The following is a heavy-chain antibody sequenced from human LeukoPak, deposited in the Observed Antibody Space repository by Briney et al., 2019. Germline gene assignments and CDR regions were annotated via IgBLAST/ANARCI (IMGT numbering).Heavy chain of an antibody. D-gene: IGHD3-3*01. CDR2: ISSSSSTI. Sequence: GGSLRLSCAASGFRFSSYSMNWVRQAPGKGLEWVSYISSSSSTIYYADSVKGRFTISRDNAKNSLYLQMNSLRAEDTAVYYCAKTSARDFWSGFVTRYFDYWGQGTLVTVSS. J-gene: IGHJ4*02. CDR3: AKTSARDFWSGFVTRYFDY. V-gene: IGHV3-48*04. CDR1: GFRFSSYS.